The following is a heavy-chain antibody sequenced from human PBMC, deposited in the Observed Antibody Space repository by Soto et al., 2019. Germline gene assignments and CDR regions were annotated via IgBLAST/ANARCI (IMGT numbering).Heavy chain of an antibody. CDR2: ISDRGTT. J-gene: IGHJ6*02. V-gene: IGHV4-59*01. CDR3: ARDSTAWSPYYGIDI. D-gene: IGHD2-8*02. CDR1: GGSIDYYY. Sequence: PSETLSLTCTVSGGSIDYYYWTWIRQPPGKGLEWLGFISDRGTTSYNPSLRSRVTISVDTSKNQSSLRLNSVTAADTAVYYCARDSTAWSPYYGIDIWGQGTTVTVSS.